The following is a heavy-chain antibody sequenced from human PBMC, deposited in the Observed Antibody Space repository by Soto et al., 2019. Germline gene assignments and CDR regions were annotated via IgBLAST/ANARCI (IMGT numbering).Heavy chain of an antibody. Sequence: SGGSLRLSSVAAGFIFTDYAMSWVRQGPGKGLEWVAGISFSGDNTNDADSVKGRFIASRDNSKTTLYLLMNRLTTEDIAIYYCAKIALVGSFGFELARDYWGQGILVTVS. V-gene: IGHV3-23*01. CDR1: GFIFTDYA. CDR2: ISFSGDNT. CDR3: AKIALVGSFGFELARDY. J-gene: IGHJ4*02. D-gene: IGHD2-8*02.